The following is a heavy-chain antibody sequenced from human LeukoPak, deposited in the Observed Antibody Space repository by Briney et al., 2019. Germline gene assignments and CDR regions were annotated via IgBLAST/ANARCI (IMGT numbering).Heavy chain of an antibody. V-gene: IGHV4-59*01. D-gene: IGHD2-8*02. CDR2: VYYSGST. CDR1: GGSISSYY. Sequence: SETLSLTCTVSGGSISSYYWSWIRQPPGKGLEWIGYVYYSGSTNYNPSLKSRVTISVDTSKNQFSLKLSSVTAADTAVYYCARSTGINWFDPWGQGTLVTVSS. CDR3: ARSTGINWFDP. J-gene: IGHJ5*02.